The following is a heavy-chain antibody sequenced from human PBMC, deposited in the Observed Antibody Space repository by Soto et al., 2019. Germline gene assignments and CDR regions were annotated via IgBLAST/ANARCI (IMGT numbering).Heavy chain of an antibody. CDR2: IYLTGVT. V-gene: IGHV4-30-2*01. J-gene: IGHJ6*02. D-gene: IGHD4-17*01. Sequence: SETLSLTCAVSGGSISSGGYSWSWIRQPPGKGLEWIGYIYLTGVTYYNPSLKSRVTISVDKSKSQFSLRLSSVTAADTAVYYCARGHYGGHAMDVWGQGTTVTVSS. CDR3: ARGHYGGHAMDV. CDR1: GGSISSGGYS.